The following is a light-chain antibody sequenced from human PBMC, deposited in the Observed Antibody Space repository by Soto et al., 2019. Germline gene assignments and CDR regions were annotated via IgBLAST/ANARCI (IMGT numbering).Light chain of an antibody. J-gene: IGLJ2*01. CDR3: QTYDSGLNVVV. Sequence: QSVLTQPPSVSGAPGQRVTISCTGSRSNIGAGYDVHWYQQLPRAAPKLLMYANNNRPSGVPVRFSASKSGTSASLAITGLQADDEADDYCQTYDSGLNVVVFGGGTQLTVL. V-gene: IGLV1-40*01. CDR1: RSNIGAGYD. CDR2: ANN.